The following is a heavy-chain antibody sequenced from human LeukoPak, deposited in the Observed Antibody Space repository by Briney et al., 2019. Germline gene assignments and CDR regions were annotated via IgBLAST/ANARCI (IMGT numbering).Heavy chain of an antibody. V-gene: IGHV4-59*12. CDR3: ARGGYSSSWYDGWFDP. CDR2: IYYSGST. D-gene: IGHD6-13*01. Sequence: SETLSLTCTVSGGSISSYYWSWIRQPPGKGLEWIGYIYYSGSTNYNPSLKSRVTISVDTSKNQFSLKLSSVTAADTAVYYCARGGYSSSWYDGWFDPWGQGTLVTVSS. J-gene: IGHJ5*02. CDR1: GGSISSYY.